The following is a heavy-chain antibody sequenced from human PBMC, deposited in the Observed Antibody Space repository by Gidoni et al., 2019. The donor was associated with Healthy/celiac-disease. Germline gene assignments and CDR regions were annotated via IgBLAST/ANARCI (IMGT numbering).Heavy chain of an antibody. D-gene: IGHD1-1*01. J-gene: IGHJ6*02. CDR3: ARSRNDVHYYDGMDV. Sequence: QLQLQESVPGLVKPSETLSLTCTVSGGSISSSSYYWGWIRQPPGKGLEWIGSIYYSGSTYYNPSLKSRVTISVDTSKNQFSLKLSAVTAADTAVYYCARSRNDVHYYDGMDVWGQGTTVTVSS. CDR2: IYYSGST. CDR1: GGSISSSSYY. V-gene: IGHV4-39*01.